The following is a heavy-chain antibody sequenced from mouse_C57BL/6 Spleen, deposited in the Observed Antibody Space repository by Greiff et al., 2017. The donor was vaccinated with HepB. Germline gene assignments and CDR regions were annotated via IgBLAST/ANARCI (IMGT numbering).Heavy chain of an antibody. J-gene: IGHJ3*01. CDR3: ARGYYGSSAWFAY. CDR2: ISSGSSTI. CDR1: GFTFSDYG. V-gene: IGHV5-17*01. D-gene: IGHD1-1*01. Sequence: EVKLMESGGGLVKPGGSLKLSCAASGFTFSDYGMHWVRQAPEKGLEWVAYISSGSSTIYYADTVKDRFTISRDNAKNTLFLQMTSLRSEDTAMYYCARGYYGSSAWFAYWGQGTLVTVSA.